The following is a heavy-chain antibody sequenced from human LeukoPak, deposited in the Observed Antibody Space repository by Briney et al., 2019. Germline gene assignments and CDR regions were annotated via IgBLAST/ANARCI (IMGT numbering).Heavy chain of an antibody. D-gene: IGHD2-21*01. CDR1: GYSISSGYY. Sequence: SETLSLTCTVSGYSISSGYYWGWIRQPPGKGLEWIGSIYHSGSTYYNPSLKSRVTISVDTSKNQFSLKLSSVTAADTAVYYCARIGGEYYYYGMDVWGQGTTVTVSS. CDR2: IYHSGST. CDR3: ARIGGEYYYYGMDV. J-gene: IGHJ6*02. V-gene: IGHV4-38-2*02.